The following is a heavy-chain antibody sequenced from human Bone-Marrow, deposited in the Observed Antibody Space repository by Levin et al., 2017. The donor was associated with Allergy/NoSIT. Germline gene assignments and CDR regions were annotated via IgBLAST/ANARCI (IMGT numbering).Heavy chain of an antibody. V-gene: IGHV1-2*06. Sequence: ASVKVSCKASGYTFTGYYMHWVRQAPGQGLEWMGRINPNTGGTNYVQKFQGRVTMTRDTSINTAYMELSRLRSDDTAFYYCAKERGGGTWYYDYWGQGTLVTVSS. J-gene: IGHJ4*02. CDR1: GYTFTGYY. CDR2: INPNTGGT. CDR3: AKERGGGTWYYDY. D-gene: IGHD2-15*01.